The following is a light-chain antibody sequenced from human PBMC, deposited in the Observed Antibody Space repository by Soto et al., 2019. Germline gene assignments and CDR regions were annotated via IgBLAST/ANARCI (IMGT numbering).Light chain of an antibody. Sequence: QSALTQPASVSGSPGQSITISCTGSSSDIGSYNLVSWYQQHPGKAPKLMIYEAYERPSGVSNRFSGSKSGNTASLTISGLQAEDEADYYCCSYAGSSTVVFGGGTKVTVL. CDR2: EAY. CDR1: SSDIGSYNL. J-gene: IGLJ2*01. V-gene: IGLV2-23*01. CDR3: CSYAGSSTVV.